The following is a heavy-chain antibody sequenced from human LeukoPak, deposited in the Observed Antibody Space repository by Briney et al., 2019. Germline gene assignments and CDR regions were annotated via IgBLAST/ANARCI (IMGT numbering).Heavy chain of an antibody. CDR3: ARVIPYDYVWGSYRAFDY. J-gene: IGHJ4*02. Sequence: SETLSLTCTVFGGSISSSSTYYWGWIRQPPGKGLEWIGSVYYSGTTYYNPSLKSRVTISVDTSKNQFSLKLSSVTAADTAVYYCARVIPYDYVWGSYRAFDYWGQGTLVTVSS. V-gene: IGHV4-39*07. D-gene: IGHD3-16*02. CDR1: GGSISSSSTYY. CDR2: VYYSGTT.